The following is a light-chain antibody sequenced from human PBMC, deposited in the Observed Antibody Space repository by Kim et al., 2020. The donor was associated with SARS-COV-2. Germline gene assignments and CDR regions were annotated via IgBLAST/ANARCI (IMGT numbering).Light chain of an antibody. CDR3: QQHNTYPRT. J-gene: IGKJ1*01. CDR1: QGISSY. Sequence: DIQLTQSPSFLSASVGDRVTITCRASQGISSYLAWYQQKPGKAPNLLIYAASSLQSGVPSRFSGSGSETEFTLTISSLQPEDFATYYCQQHNTYPRTFGQGTKVDIE. CDR2: AAS. V-gene: IGKV1-9*01.